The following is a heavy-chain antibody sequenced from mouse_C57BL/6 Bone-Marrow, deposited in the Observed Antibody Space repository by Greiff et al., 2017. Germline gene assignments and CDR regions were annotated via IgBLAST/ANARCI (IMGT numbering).Heavy chain of an antibody. CDR2: ISYDGSN. D-gene: IGHD3-2*02. J-gene: IGHJ2*01. Sequence: EVKLQESGPGLVKPSQSLSLTCSVTGYSITSGYYWNWIRQFPGNKLEWMGYISYDGSNNYNPSLKNRISITRDTSKNQFFLKLNSVTTEDTATYYCARYRQLRATDFDYWGQGTTLTVSS. CDR1: GYSITSGYY. CDR3: ARYRQLRATDFDY. V-gene: IGHV3-6*01.